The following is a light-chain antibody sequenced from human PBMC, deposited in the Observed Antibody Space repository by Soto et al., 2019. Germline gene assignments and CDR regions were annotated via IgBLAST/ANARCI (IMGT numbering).Light chain of an antibody. CDR1: SSDVGSYNL. V-gene: IGLV2-23*03. CDR3: CSYAGSSTFV. CDR2: EGT. J-gene: IGLJ1*01. Sequence: QSALTEPSSVPGSPAQSIAIFCTGTSSDVGSYNLVSWYQQHPGEAPKLMIYEGTQRPSGVSNRFSGSKSGNTASLTISGLQAEDEADYYCCSYAGSSTFVFGSGTKVTVL.